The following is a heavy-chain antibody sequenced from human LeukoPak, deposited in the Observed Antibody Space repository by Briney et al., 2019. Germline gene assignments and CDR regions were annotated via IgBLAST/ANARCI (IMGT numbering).Heavy chain of an antibody. Sequence: SETLSLTCTVSGGSISSSSYYWGWIRQPPGKGLEWIGSIYYSGSTYYNPSLKSRVTISVDTSKNQFSLKLSSVTAADTAVYYCARDLAAYYDSSGYYDYWGQGTLATVSS. V-gene: IGHV4-39*07. CDR3: ARDLAAYYDSSGYYDY. D-gene: IGHD3-22*01. J-gene: IGHJ4*02. CDR1: GGSISSSSYY. CDR2: IYYSGST.